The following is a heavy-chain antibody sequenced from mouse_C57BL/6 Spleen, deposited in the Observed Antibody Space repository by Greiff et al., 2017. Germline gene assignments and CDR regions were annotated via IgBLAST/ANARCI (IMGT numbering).Heavy chain of an antibody. CDR2: ISSGSSTI. J-gene: IGHJ4*01. CDR3: ARQNSSNYCAMDY. V-gene: IGHV5-17*01. D-gene: IGHD2-5*01. CDR1: GFTFSDYG. Sequence: EVHLVESGGGLVKPGGSLKLSCAASGFTFSDYGMHWVRQAPEQGLEWVAYISSGSSTIYYADTVKGRFTISRDNAKNTLFLQMTSLRSEDTAMYYCARQNSSNYCAMDYWGQGTSVTVSS.